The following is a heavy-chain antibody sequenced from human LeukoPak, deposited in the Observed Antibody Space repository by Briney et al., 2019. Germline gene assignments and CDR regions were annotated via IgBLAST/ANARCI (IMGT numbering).Heavy chain of an antibody. D-gene: IGHD6-19*01. CDR2: IKQDGSEK. V-gene: IGHV3-7*01. J-gene: IGHJ4*02. CDR1: GFTFSTYW. Sequence: GGSLRLSCAASGFTFSTYWMSWVRQAPGKGLEWVANIKQDGSEKYYVDSVKGRFTISRDNAKNSLYLQMNSLRAKDTAVYYCARDQWWQLIAVAITSYFDCWGQGTLVTVSS. CDR3: ARDQWWQLIAVAITSYFDC.